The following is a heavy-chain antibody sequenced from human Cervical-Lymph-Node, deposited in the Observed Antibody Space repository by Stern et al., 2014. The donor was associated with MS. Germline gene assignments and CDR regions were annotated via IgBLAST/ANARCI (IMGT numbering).Heavy chain of an antibody. J-gene: IGHJ4*02. D-gene: IGHD3/OR15-3a*01. CDR2: LNPKSGDT. Sequence: QVQLVQSGAEVKKPGASVKVSCKASGYSFTGYYIHWVRQAPGQGPEWMGWLNPKSGDTKYALKFQGRVTMTRDTSINTAYMQLSSLRSDDTAVYYCARVAHVDGGYWGQGTLITVSS. CDR1: GYSFTGYY. CDR3: ARVAHVDGGY. V-gene: IGHV1-2*02.